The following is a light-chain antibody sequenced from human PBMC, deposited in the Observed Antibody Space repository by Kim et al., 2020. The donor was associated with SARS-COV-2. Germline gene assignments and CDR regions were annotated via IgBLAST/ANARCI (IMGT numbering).Light chain of an antibody. CDR3: QQHNTFPRT. CDR2: TAS. CDR1: QGISTH. Sequence: DIQMTQSPSSLSASVGDRVTITCRASQGISTHLGWYQQKPGKAPKRLIYTASTLDSGVPSRFSGSGSGTEFTLTISSLQPEDFATYYCQQHNTFPRTFGQGTKVDIK. V-gene: IGKV1-17*01. J-gene: IGKJ1*01.